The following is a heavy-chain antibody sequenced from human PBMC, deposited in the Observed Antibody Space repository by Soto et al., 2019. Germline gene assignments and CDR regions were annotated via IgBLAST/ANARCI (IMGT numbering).Heavy chain of an antibody. Sequence: ASVKVSCKVSGYTLTELSMHWVRQAPGKGLEWMGGFDPEDGETIYAQKFQGRVTMTEDTSTDTAYMELSSLRSEDTAVYYCATGSSSGWYYYYYMDVWGKGTTVTVSS. CDR1: GYTLTELS. CDR3: ATGSSSGWYYYYYMDV. CDR2: FDPEDGET. D-gene: IGHD6-19*01. V-gene: IGHV1-24*01. J-gene: IGHJ6*03.